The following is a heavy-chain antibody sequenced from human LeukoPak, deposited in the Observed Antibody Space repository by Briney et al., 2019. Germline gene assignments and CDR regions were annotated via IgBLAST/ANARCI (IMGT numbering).Heavy chain of an antibody. J-gene: IGHJ4*02. CDR1: GYTLTELS. CDR2: FDPEDGET. CDR3: ATDLSISSFWSGYHY. V-gene: IGHV1-24*01. D-gene: IGHD3-3*01. Sequence: ASVKVSCKVSGYTLTELSMHWVRQAPGKGLEWMGGFDPEDGETIYAQKFQGRVTMTEDTSTDTAYMGLSSLRSEDTAVYYCATDLSISSFWSGYHYWGQGTLVTVSS.